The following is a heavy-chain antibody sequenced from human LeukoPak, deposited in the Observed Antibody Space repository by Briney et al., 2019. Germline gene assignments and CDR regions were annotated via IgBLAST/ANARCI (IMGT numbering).Heavy chain of an antibody. CDR1: GGSFNYY. J-gene: IGHJ4*02. CDR3: ARDLSINWFSDYFDY. V-gene: IGHV4-4*07. CDR2: IYMRGNT. Sequence: PSETLSLTCTVSGGSFNYYWSWIRQPAGKGLEWIGRIYMRGNTNFNPSLKSRVTMSADPSKNQFPLKLSSVTAAATAAYYCARDLSINWFSDYFDYWGQGTLVTVSS. D-gene: IGHD6-13*01.